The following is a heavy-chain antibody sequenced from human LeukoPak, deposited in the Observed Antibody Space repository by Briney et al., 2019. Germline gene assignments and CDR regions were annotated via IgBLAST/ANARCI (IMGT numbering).Heavy chain of an antibody. CDR1: GFTFGDYA. D-gene: IGHD3-10*01. Sequence: PGRSLRLSCTASGFTFGDYAMSWVRQAPGKGREWGSFIRSKAYGGTPEYATSVKVRFTISRDDSKRIADLQLNSPTTDDTAEYFCTRTGTRAGEFDYWGQGPLVPVSS. CDR2: IRSKAYGGTP. V-gene: IGHV3-49*04. CDR3: TRTGTRAGEFDY. J-gene: IGHJ4*02.